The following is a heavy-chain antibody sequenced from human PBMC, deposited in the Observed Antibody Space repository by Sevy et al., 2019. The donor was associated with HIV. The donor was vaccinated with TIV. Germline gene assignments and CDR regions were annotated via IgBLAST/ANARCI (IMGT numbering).Heavy chain of an antibody. V-gene: IGHV4-39*01. J-gene: IGHJ4*02. D-gene: IGHD1-1*01. CDR2: MHFSGTT. CDR3: ARQEVEPRWSPDY. Sequence: SETLSLTCTVSGGSISNSIFYWGWIRQPPGKGLEWIGSMHFSGTTYYNPSLKSRVTMSADASKNQFSLKLSSVTASDTAVYYCARQEVEPRWSPDYWGQGTLVTVSS. CDR1: GGSISNSIFY.